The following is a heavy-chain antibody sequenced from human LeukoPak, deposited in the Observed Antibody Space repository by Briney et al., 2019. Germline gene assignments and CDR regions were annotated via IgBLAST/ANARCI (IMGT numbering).Heavy chain of an antibody. Sequence: SGTLSLTCTVSGGSISSYYWSWIRQPPGKGLEWIGYVYYSGSTNYNPSLKSRVTISVDTSKNQFSLKLSSVTAADTAVYYCARLDGYNWDYWGQGTLVTVSS. D-gene: IGHD5-24*01. V-gene: IGHV4-59*01. J-gene: IGHJ4*02. CDR3: ARLDGYNWDY. CDR1: GGSISSYY. CDR2: VYYSGST.